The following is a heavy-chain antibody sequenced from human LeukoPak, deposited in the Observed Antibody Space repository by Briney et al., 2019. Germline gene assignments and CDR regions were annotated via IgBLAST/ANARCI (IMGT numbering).Heavy chain of an antibody. CDR1: GGSPSSSNW. D-gene: IGHD3-16*02. CDR2: IYHSGST. J-gene: IGHJ4*02. CDR3: ARGIFGDYVWGSYRYGYFDY. Sequence: SGTLSLTCAVSGGSPSSSNWWSWVRQPPGKGLEWVGEIYHSGSTNYNPSLKSRVTISVDTSKNQFSLKLSSATAADTAVYYCARGIFGDYVWGSYRYGYFDYWGQGTLVTVSS. V-gene: IGHV4-4*02.